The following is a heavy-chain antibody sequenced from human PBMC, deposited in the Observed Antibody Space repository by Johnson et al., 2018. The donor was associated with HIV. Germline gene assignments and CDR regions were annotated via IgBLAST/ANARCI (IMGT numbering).Heavy chain of an antibody. CDR1: GLTVSTNY. Sequence: VQLVESGGGMVQPGGSLRLSCAASGLTVSTNYMSWVRQAPGKGLEWVSGISWNSGSIGYADSVKGRFPISRDNAKNSLYLQMNSLRDEDTAVYYCARAKYYDNWGQGTMVTVSS. J-gene: IGHJ3*02. D-gene: IGHD1-26*01. CDR3: ARAKYYDN. CDR2: ISWNSGSI. V-gene: IGHV3-48*02.